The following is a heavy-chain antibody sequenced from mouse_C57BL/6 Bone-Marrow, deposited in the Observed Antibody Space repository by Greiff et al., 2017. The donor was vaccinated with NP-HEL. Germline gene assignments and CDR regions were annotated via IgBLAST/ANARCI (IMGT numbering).Heavy chain of an antibody. Sequence: QVQLQQPGAELVKPGASVKLSCKASGYTFTSYWMHWVKQRPGQGLEWIGMIHPNSGSTNYNEKFKSKATLTVDKSSSTAYMQLSSLTSEGSAVYDGARSSDYDYGWFAYWGQGTLVTVSA. CDR3: ARSSDYDYGWFAY. CDR1: GYTFTSYW. V-gene: IGHV1-64*01. J-gene: IGHJ3*01. CDR2: IHPNSGST. D-gene: IGHD2-4*01.